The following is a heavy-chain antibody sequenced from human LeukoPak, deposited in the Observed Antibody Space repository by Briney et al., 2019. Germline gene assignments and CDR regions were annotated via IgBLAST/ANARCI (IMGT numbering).Heavy chain of an antibody. V-gene: IGHV3-23*01. D-gene: IGHD2-15*01. J-gene: IGHJ4*02. CDR1: GGSISSYY. Sequence: PSETLSLTCTVSGGSISSYYWSWVRQIPGKGLEWVSAISGSDDGTYYADSVKGRFTISRDNSRNTLYLQMNTLRAEDTAVYFCAKSPVSSCRGSFCYPFDYWGQGNLVTVSS. CDR2: ISGSDDGT. CDR3: AKSPVSSCRGSFCYPFDY.